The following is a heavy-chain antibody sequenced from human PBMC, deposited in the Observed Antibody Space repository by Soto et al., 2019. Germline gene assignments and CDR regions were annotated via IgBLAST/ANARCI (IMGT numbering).Heavy chain of an antibody. CDR2: IIPILGIA. V-gene: IGHV1-69*08. J-gene: IGHJ4*02. CDR3: ARDPLRAAAAGNGY. CDR1: GGTFSSYT. D-gene: IGHD6-13*01. Sequence: QVQLVQSGAEVKKPGSSVKVSCKASGGTFSSYTISWVRQAPGQGLEWRGRIIPILGIANYAQKFQGRVTITADKSTSTAYMELSSLRSEDKAVYYCARDPLRAAAAGNGYWGQGTLVTVSS.